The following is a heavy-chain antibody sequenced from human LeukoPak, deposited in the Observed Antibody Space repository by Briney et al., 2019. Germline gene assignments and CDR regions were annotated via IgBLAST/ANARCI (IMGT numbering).Heavy chain of an antibody. D-gene: IGHD3-9*01. Sequence: GSLRLSCAASGFTFSSYAMSWVRQAPGKGLEWVSAISGSGGITYYADSVKGRFTISRDNSKNTLYLQMNSLRAEDTAVYYCAKHPYDILTGYYISYYFDYWGQGTLVTVSS. CDR3: AKHPYDILTGYYISYYFDY. V-gene: IGHV3-23*01. CDR1: GFTFSSYA. J-gene: IGHJ4*02. CDR2: ISGSGGIT.